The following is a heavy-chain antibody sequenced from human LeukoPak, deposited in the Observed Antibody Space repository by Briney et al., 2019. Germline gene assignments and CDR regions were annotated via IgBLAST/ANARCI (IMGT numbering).Heavy chain of an antibody. CDR3: ARATSGSYGSGAFAI. Sequence: GGSLRLSCAASGFTFSSRSMNWVRQAPGKGLEWVSYILSSSSKVYWGDSVKGRFPLHRHYDKNFVYLQRNRLRAEDTAVYYCARATSGSYGSGAFAIWGQGRKVSVS. CDR1: GFTFSSRS. D-gene: IGHD5-18*01. CDR2: ILSSSSKV. V-gene: IGHV3-48*01. J-gene: IGHJ3*02.